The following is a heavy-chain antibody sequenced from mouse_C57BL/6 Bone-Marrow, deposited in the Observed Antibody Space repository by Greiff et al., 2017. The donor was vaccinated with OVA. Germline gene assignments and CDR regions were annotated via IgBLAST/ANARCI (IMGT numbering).Heavy chain of an antibody. V-gene: IGHV1-64*01. CDR3: ARVTTVGAGGTWFAY. CDR1: GYTFTSYW. J-gene: IGHJ3*01. CDR2: IHPNSGST. Sequence: QVQLQQPGAELVKPGASVKLSCKASGYTFTSYWMHWVKQRPGQGLEWIGMIHPNSGSTNYNEKFKSKATLTVDKSSSTAYMQLSSLTSEDSAVYDCARVTTVGAGGTWFAYWGQGTLVTVSA. D-gene: IGHD1-1*01.